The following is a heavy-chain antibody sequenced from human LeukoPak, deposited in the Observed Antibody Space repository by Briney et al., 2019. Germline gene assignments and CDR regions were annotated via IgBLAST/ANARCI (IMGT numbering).Heavy chain of an antibody. Sequence: GGSLRLSCAASGFTFSNDWMTWVRPAPGDGLEWVANIKYDGSEKNYVDSVKGRFTISRDNAKNSLYLQMNSLRAEDTAVYYCARGLGGGYWGQGTQVTVSS. V-gene: IGHV3-7*01. CDR3: ARGLGGGY. CDR2: IKYDGSEK. D-gene: IGHD3-16*01. CDR1: GFTFSNDW. J-gene: IGHJ4*02.